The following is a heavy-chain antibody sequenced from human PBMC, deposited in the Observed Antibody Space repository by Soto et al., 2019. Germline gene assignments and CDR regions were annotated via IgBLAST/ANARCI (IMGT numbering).Heavy chain of an antibody. CDR2: ISWSGGST. D-gene: IGHD1-1*01. CDR3: AKPDGATYNFRY. V-gene: IGHV3-23*01. J-gene: IGHJ4*01. CDR1: GFNFNTQS. Sequence: EVQLLESGGGSVQPGGSLRLSCAASGFNFNTQSMSWVRQAPGMGLEWVSAISWSGGSTYYADSVKGRFAISRDNSKNTLYLQIISLRAEDTAVYYCAKPDGATYNFRYWGQGALVIVSA.